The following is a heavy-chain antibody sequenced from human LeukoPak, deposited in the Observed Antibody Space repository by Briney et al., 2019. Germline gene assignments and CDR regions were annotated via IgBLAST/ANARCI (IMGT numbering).Heavy chain of an antibody. CDR3: ARVFSGYSGYDYAFDI. CDR1: GGSISSYY. Sequence: PSETLSLTCTVSGGSISSYYWSWIRQPPGKGLEWIGYIYYSGSTNYNPSLKSRVTISVDTSKNQFSLKLSSVTAADTAVYYCARVFSGYSGYDYAFDIWGQGTMVTVSS. CDR2: IYYSGST. V-gene: IGHV4-59*01. D-gene: IGHD5-12*01. J-gene: IGHJ3*02.